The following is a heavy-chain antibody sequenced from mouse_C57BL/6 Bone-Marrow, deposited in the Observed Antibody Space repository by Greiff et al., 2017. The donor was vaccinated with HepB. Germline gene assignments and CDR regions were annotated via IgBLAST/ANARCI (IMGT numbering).Heavy chain of an antibody. J-gene: IGHJ2*01. Sequence: EVKLVESGPELVKPGASVKISCKASGYSFTGYYMNWVKQSPEKSLEWIGEINPSTGGTTYNQKFKAKATLTVDKSSSTAYMQLKSLTSEDSAVYYCAYYSNLYYFDYWGQGTTLTVSS. CDR3: AYYSNLYYFDY. V-gene: IGHV1-42*01. D-gene: IGHD2-5*01. CDR2: INPSTGGT. CDR1: GYSFTGYY.